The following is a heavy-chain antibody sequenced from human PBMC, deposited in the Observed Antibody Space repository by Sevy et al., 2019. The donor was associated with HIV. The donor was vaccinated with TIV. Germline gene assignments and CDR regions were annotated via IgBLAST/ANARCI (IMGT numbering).Heavy chain of an antibody. CDR3: ARRDGYTRGAFDM. D-gene: IGHD5-12*01. V-gene: IGHV3-74*01. CDR2: INSDETST. Sequence: GGSLRLSCAASGFSFSRFWMHWVRQAPGKGLVWVSRINSDETSTSYADSVKGRFTISRDNARHTLFLQMNSLTVEDTAVNYCARRDGYTRGAFDMWGQGTMVTVSS. J-gene: IGHJ3*02. CDR1: GFSFSRFW.